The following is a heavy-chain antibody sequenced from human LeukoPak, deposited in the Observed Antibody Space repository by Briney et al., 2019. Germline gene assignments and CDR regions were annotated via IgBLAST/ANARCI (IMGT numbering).Heavy chain of an antibody. V-gene: IGHV3-23*01. CDR3: AESRSWILEYNWFDP. CDR2: ISGSGGST. D-gene: IGHD5-18*01. CDR1: GFTFSSYA. J-gene: IGHJ5*02. Sequence: PGGSLRLSCAASGFTFSSYAMSWVRQAPGKGLEWVSAISGSGGSTYYADSVKGRFTISRDNSKNTLYLQMNSLRAEDTAVYYCAESRSWILEYNWFDPWGQGTLVTVSS.